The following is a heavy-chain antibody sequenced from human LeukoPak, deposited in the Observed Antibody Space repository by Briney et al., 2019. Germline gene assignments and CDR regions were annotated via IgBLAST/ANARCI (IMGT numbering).Heavy chain of an antibody. CDR2: INPSGGST. D-gene: IGHD3-16*01. V-gene: IGHV1-46*01. CDR1: GYTFTSYY. J-gene: IGHJ4*02. CDR3: ATGGPIMSTFGGVTGPDFDY. Sequence: GASVKVSCKASGYTFTSYYMHWVRQAPGQGLEWMGIINPSGGSTSYAQKFQGRVTMTRDTSTSTVYMELSSLRSEDTAVYYCATGGPIMSTFGGVTGPDFDYWGQGTLVTVSS.